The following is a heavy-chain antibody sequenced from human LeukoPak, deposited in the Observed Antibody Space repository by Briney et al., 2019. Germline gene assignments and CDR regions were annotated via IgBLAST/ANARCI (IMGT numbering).Heavy chain of an antibody. J-gene: IGHJ4*02. D-gene: IGHD1-26*01. CDR1: GFTFNNYW. V-gene: IGHV3-74*01. CDR2: IKGDGSHT. CDR3: AKVRVGATTRAIDY. Sequence: GGSLRLSCAASGFTFNNYWMHWVRQAPGKGLVWVSRIKGDGSHTIYADSVKGRFTISRDNAKNTLYLQMNSLRAEDTAVYYCAKVRVGATTRAIDYWGQGTLVTVSS.